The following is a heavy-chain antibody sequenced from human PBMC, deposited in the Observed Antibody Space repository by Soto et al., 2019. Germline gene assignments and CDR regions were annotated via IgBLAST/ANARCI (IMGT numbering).Heavy chain of an antibody. J-gene: IGHJ6*02. CDR2: IDPSDSYT. Sequence: GESLKISCQGSGYRFTSYWISWVRQMPGKGLEWMGRIDPSDSYTNYSPSFQGHVTISADKSISTAYLQWSSLKASDTAMYYCARNPRVVVVAAYYYYGMDVWGQGTTVTVSS. CDR3: ARNPRVVVVAAYYYYGMDV. CDR1: GYRFTSYW. V-gene: IGHV5-10-1*01. D-gene: IGHD2-15*01.